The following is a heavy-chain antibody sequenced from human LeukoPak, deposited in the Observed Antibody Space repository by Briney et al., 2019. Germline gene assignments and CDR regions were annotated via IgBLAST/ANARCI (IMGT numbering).Heavy chain of an antibody. V-gene: IGHV3-23*01. CDR1: GFSFSTYA. D-gene: IGHD6-19*01. J-gene: IGHJ4*02. CDR2: ISSTSGRT. CDR3: AKGRGISVAAGSYFFDS. Sequence: GGSLRLSCVASGFSFSTYAMNWVRQAPGKGPEWVSTISSTSGRTYYADSVKGRFTISRDNSKNTLDFQMNSLRVEDTAVYYCAKGRGISVAAGSYFFDSWGQGALVTVSS.